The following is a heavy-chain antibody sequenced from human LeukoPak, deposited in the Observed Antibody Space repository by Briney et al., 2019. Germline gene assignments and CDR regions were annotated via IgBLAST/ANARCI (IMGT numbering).Heavy chain of an antibody. D-gene: IGHD4-17*01. J-gene: IGHJ4*02. CDR3: ARSVSQLDY. CDR1: GGSISSSSYY. CDR2: IYYSGST. V-gene: IGHV4-39*01. Sequence: SETLSLTCTVSGGSISSSSYYWGWIRQPPGKGLEWIGSIYYSGSTYYNPSLKSRVTISVDTSKNQFSLKLSSVTAVDTAVYYCARSVSQLDYWGQGTLVTVSS.